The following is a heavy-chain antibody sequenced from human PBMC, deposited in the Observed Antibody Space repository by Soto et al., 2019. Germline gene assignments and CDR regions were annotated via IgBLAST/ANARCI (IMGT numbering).Heavy chain of an antibody. D-gene: IGHD3-16*01. CDR3: ARYPYTNSGYYFDD. CDR1: GYTFTMYG. Sequence: QVQLVQSGAEVKKPGASVKVSCKTSGYTFTMYGISWVLQAPEQGLEWMGWISTYNGNTNSAQKFQGRVTMTTDTSTSTAYMELRSLRSDDTAVYYGARYPYTNSGYYFDDGGKGHMVNVSS. CDR2: ISTYNGNT. J-gene: IGHJ4*02. V-gene: IGHV1-18*01.